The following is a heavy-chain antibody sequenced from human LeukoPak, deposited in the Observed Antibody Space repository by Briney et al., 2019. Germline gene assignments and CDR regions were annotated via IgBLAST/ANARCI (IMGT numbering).Heavy chain of an antibody. CDR1: GYTFTSYD. V-gene: IGHV1-8*01. CDR2: MNPNSGNT. Sequence: ASVKVSCKASGYTFTSYDINWVRQAPGQGLEWMGWMNPNSGNTDYAQKFQGRVTMTRNTSISTAYMELSSLRSEDKAVYYCARGDGSSSYDYYYYGMDVWGQGTTVSVFS. D-gene: IGHD6-6*01. CDR3: ARGDGSSSYDYYYYGMDV. J-gene: IGHJ6*02.